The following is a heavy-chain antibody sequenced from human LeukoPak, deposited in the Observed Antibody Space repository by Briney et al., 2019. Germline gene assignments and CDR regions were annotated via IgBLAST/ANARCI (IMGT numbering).Heavy chain of an antibody. CDR3: ARPTYDSSGYYRGLDY. CDR1: LYTFTSYV. J-gene: IGHJ4*02. Sequence: PGASVKVSCKASLYTFTSYVISWVRQAACQEVEGMGWISAYNGNTNYAQKLQGRVTMTTDTSTSTAYMELRSLRSDDTAVYYCARPTYDSSGYYRGLDYWGQGTLVTVSS. CDR2: ISAYNGNT. D-gene: IGHD3-22*01. V-gene: IGHV1-18*01.